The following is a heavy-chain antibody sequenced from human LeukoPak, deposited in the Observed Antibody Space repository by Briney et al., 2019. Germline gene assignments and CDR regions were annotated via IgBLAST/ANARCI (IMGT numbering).Heavy chain of an antibody. D-gene: IGHD3-22*01. V-gene: IGHV4-39*07. Sequence: PSETLSLTCTVSGGSISSSSYYWGWIRQPPGKGLEWIGSIYYSGSTYYNPSLKSRVTISVDTSKNQFSLKLSSVTAADTAVYYCAREESDYDSSGYQPFYWGQGTLVTVSS. CDR3: AREESDYDSSGYQPFY. J-gene: IGHJ4*02. CDR1: GGSISSSSYY. CDR2: IYYSGST.